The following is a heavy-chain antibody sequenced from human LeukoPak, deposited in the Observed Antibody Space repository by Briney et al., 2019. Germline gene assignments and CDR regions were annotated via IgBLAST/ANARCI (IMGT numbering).Heavy chain of an antibody. J-gene: IGHJ4*02. CDR1: GLTFSSYG. CDR2: IWYDGTNK. V-gene: IGHV3-33*06. CDR3: AKDPVAGVPLLDY. D-gene: IGHD6-19*01. Sequence: SGGSLRLSCAASGLTFSSYGMHWVRQAPGKGLEWVAVIWYDGTNKYYADSVKGRFTISRDNSKNTLYLQMNSLRAEDTAVYYCAKDPVAGVPLLDYWGQGTLVTVSS.